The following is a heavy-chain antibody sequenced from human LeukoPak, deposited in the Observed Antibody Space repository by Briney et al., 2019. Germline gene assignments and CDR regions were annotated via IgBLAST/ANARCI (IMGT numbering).Heavy chain of an antibody. Sequence: SETLSLTCTVSGGSNSTFYWSWLRQPPGKGLEWIGYIYYSGSTNYNPSLKSRVTISVVTSKNQFSLRLSSVTAADTAVYYCAREDPQTTVPEGLDVWGQGTTVTVSS. CDR1: GGSNSTFY. CDR2: IYYSGST. J-gene: IGHJ6*02. V-gene: IGHV4-59*01. D-gene: IGHD4-17*01. CDR3: AREDPQTTVPEGLDV.